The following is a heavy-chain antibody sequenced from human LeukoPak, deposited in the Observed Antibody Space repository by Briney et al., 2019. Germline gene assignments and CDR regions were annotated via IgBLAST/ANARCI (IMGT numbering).Heavy chain of an antibody. CDR3: ARYSGSFLFDY. CDR2: IKRDGSET. D-gene: IGHD1-26*01. J-gene: IGHJ4*02. Sequence: GESLKISCAASGFTFSSYWMSWVRQAPGKGLEWVANIKRDGSETYYVDSLKSRFTVSRDNAKNPLYLQMNSLRAEDTAVYYCARYSGSFLFDYWGQGALVTVSS. V-gene: IGHV3-7*01. CDR1: GFTFSSYW.